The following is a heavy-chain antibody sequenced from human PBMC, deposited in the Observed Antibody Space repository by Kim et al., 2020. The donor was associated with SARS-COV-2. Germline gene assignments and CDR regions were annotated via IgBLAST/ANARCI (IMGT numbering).Heavy chain of an antibody. V-gene: IGHV3-74*01. D-gene: IGHD2-21*02. CDR3: ARVVVVTVHDY. CDR2: INSDGSST. J-gene: IGHJ4*02. Sequence: GGSLRLSCAASGFTFSSYWMHWVRQAPGKGLVWVSRINSDGSSTSYADSVKGRFTISRDNAKNTLYLQMNSLRAEDTAVYYCARVVVVTVHDYWGQGTLVTVSS. CDR1: GFTFSSYW.